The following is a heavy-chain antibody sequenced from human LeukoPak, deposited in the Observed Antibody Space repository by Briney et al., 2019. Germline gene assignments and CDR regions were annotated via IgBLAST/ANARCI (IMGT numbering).Heavy chain of an antibody. D-gene: IGHD2-15*01. CDR3: ARDTGVVVGYFQH. V-gene: IGHV4-59*01. CDR1: GGSISTYY. J-gene: IGHJ1*01. Sequence: SETLSLTCTVSGGSISTYYWSWIRQPPGRGLEWIGYIYYSGSTSYNPSLKSRITISVDTFKNQFSLKLSSVTAADTAVYYCARDTGVVVGYFQHWGQGTLVTVSS. CDR2: IYYSGST.